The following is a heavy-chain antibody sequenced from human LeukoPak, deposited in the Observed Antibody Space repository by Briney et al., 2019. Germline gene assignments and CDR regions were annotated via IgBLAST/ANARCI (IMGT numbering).Heavy chain of an antibody. V-gene: IGHV4-34*01. Sequence: SETLSLTCAVYGGSFSGYYWSWIRQPPGKGLEWIGEISHSGSTNYNPSLKSRVTISVDTSKNQFSLKLSSVTAADTAVYYCARRTILDYYYYMDVWGKGTTVTISS. CDR1: GGSFSGYY. CDR3: ARRTILDYYYYMDV. D-gene: IGHD2-21*01. J-gene: IGHJ6*03. CDR2: ISHSGST.